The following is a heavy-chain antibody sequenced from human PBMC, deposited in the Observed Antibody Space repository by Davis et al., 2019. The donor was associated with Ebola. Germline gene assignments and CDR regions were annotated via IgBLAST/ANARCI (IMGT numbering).Heavy chain of an antibody. J-gene: IGHJ4*02. V-gene: IGHV3-74*01. CDR1: GFTFRETW. CDR3: AKTDYEDYLDY. CDR2: IDSVGTA. Sequence: PGGSLRLSCAASGFTFRETWIHWVRQAPAEGLVWVSRIDSVGTAVYADSVKGRFTISRDNAKNSLFLQMSSLRAEDTAVYYCAKTDYEDYLDYWGQGTVVTVSP. D-gene: IGHD4-17*01.